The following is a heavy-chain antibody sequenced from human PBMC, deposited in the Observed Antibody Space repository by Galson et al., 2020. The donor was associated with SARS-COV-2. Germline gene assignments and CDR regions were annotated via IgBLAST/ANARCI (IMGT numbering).Heavy chain of an antibody. J-gene: IGHJ5*02. CDR1: GYTFSGHS. CDR3: TSGCNSSPFYHFDP. CDR2: INPNSGDT. Sequence: ASVKVSCKASGYTFSGHSMHWVRLAPGQELEWMGRINPNSGDTDVAQKFQGRVTMTTDTSLTTAYMELGRLTSDDTAVYYCTSGCNSSPFYHFDPWGQGTLVTVSS. D-gene: IGHD2-8*01. V-gene: IGHV1-2*06.